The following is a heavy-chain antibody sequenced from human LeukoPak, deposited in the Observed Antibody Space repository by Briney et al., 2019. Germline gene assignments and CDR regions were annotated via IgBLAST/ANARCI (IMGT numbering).Heavy chain of an antibody. Sequence: PGGSLRLSCAASGSTFSSYWMHWVRQAPGKGLVWVSRINKDGSSTTYADSVKGRFTISRDNAENTLYLQLSRLRGEDTAVYYCARPKDSGDSVVAFDSWGQGTLVTVSS. CDR3: ARPKDSGDSVVAFDS. J-gene: IGHJ4*02. CDR1: GSTFSSYW. D-gene: IGHD4-17*01. V-gene: IGHV3-74*01. CDR2: INKDGSST.